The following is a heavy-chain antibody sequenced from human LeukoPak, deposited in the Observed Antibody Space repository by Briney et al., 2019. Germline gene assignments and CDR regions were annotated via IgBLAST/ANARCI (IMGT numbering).Heavy chain of an antibody. J-gene: IGHJ6*02. V-gene: IGHV1-69*04. Sequence: SVKVSCKASGGTFSSYAISWVRQAPGQGLEWMGRIIPILGIANYAQKFQGRVTITADKSTSTAYMELSSLRSEDTAVYYCAREGGSGSHYGMDVWGQGTTVTVSS. CDR3: AREGGSGSHYGMDV. CDR1: GGTFSSYA. CDR2: IIPILGIA. D-gene: IGHD3-10*01.